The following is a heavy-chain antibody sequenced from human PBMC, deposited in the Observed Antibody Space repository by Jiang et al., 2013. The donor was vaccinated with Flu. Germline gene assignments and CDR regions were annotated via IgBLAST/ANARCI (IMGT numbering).Heavy chain of an antibody. D-gene: IGHD2/OR15-2a*01. Sequence: GPGLVKPSETLSLTCTVSGDSISSYYWSWVRQPPGKGLEWIGYVYYSGSTKYNPSLKSRVNIEVYPPKNQFSLRLTSVTAADTAVYYCASSIILDSSAFSPFSDYAMDVWGQGTMVTVSS. J-gene: IGHJ6*02. CDR3: ASSIILDSSAFSPFSDYAMDV. CDR1: GDSISSYY. V-gene: IGHV4-59*08. CDR2: VYYSGST.